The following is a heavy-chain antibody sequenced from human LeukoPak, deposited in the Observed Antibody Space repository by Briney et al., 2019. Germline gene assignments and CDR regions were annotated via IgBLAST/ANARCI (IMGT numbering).Heavy chain of an antibody. CDR1: GFTFSSYG. CDR2: IRYDGSNK. V-gene: IGHV3-30*02. D-gene: IGHD1-1*01. J-gene: IGHJ6*03. Sequence: GGSLRLSCAASGFTFSSYGMHWVRQAPGKGLEWVAFIRYDGSNKYYADSVKGRFTISRDNSKNTLYLQMNSLRPEDTAVYYCAREGSALERHFYYYYMDVWGKGTTVTVSS. CDR3: AREGSALERHFYYYYMDV.